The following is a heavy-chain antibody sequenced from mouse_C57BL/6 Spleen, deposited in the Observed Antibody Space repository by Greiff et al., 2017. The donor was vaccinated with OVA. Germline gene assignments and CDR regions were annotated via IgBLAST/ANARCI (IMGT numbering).Heavy chain of an antibody. CDR2: ISYSGST. CDR1: GYSITSGYD. D-gene: IGHD2-4*01. J-gene: IGHJ2*01. Sequence: EVHLVESGPGMVKPSQSLSLTCTVTGYSITSGYDWHWIRHFPGNKLEWMGYISYSGSTNYNPSLKSRISITHDTSKNHFFLKLNSVTTEDTATYYCARVDYDYFDYWGQGTTLTVSS. V-gene: IGHV3-1*01. CDR3: ARVDYDYFDY.